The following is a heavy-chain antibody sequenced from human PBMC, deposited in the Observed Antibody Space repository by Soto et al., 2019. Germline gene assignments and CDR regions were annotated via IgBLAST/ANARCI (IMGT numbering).Heavy chain of an antibody. CDR1: GYTFTGYY. J-gene: IGHJ4*02. CDR3: ARGGDDFWSGYLIYYFDY. Sequence: ASVKVSCKASGYTFTGYYMHWVRQAPGQGLEWMGWINPNSGGTNYAQKFQGWVTMTRDTSISTAYMELSGLRSDDTAVYYCARGGDDFWSGYLIYYFDYWGQGTLVTV. CDR2: INPNSGGT. V-gene: IGHV1-2*04. D-gene: IGHD3-3*01.